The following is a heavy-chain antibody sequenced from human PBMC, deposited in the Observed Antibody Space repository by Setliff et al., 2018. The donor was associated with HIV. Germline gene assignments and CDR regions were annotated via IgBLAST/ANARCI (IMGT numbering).Heavy chain of an antibody. CDR2: ISDSGGST. J-gene: IGHJ4*02. Sequence: PGGSLRLSCAASGFTFSSYAMSWVRQAPGKGLEWVSGISDSGGSTYYADSVKGRFTISRDNSKNTLYLQMNSLRAEDTAVYYCARDTTDDNSIFPYWGQGTLVTVSS. CDR3: ARDTTDDNSIFPY. D-gene: IGHD3-22*01. CDR1: GFTFSSYA. V-gene: IGHV3-23*01.